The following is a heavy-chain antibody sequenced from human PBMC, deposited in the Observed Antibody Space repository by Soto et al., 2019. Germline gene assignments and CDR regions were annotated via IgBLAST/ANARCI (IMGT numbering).Heavy chain of an antibody. D-gene: IGHD6-19*01. CDR1: VYTLTSNY. V-gene: IGHV1-46*01. CDR2: INPSGGST. CDR3: ARRGSGWSPLDY. J-gene: IGHJ4*02. Sequence: ASVKVSCKAPVYTLTSNYMQWVRQAPGQGLEWMGIINPSGGSTSYAQKFQGRVTMTRDTSTSTVYMELSSLRSEDTAVYYCARRGSGWSPLDYWGQGTLVTVSS.